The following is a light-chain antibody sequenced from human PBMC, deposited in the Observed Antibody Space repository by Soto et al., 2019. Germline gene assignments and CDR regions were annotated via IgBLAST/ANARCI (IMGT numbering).Light chain of an antibody. CDR2: DNN. V-gene: IGLV1-51*01. CDR3: GTWDSSLSAGV. J-gene: IGLJ1*01. CDR1: SSNTGNNY. Sequence: QSVLTQPPSVSAAPGQKVTISCSGSSSNTGNNYVSWYQQLPGTAPKLLIYDNNKRPSGIPDRFSGSKSGTSATLGITGLQTGDEADYYCGTWDSSLSAGVFGTGTKATVL.